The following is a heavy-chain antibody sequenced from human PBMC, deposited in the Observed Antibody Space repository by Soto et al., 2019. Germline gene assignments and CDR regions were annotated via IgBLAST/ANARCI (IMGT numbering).Heavy chain of an antibody. V-gene: IGHV3-30*03. CDR1: GFTFSSYG. Sequence: GGSLRLSCAASGFTFSSYGMHWVRQAPGKGLEWVAVISYDGSNKYYADSVKGRFTISRDNSKNTLYLQMKSLRAEDTAVYYCARRTSRSSYSGMDVWGQGTTVTVSS. CDR2: ISYDGSNK. J-gene: IGHJ6*02. D-gene: IGHD6-6*01. CDR3: ARRTSRSSYSGMDV.